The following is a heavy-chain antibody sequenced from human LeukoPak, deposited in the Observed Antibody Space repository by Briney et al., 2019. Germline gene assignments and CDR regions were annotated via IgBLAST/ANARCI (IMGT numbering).Heavy chain of an antibody. Sequence: GGSLRLSCAPSGFTFSSYAMRWVRQVPGKGLEWVAVISGSGDNTYYADSVKGRFTTSRDNSKNMLYLKMNSLRAEDTAVYYCAKWKYSNSGIDDYWGQGTLVTVSS. V-gene: IGHV3-23*01. J-gene: IGHJ4*02. D-gene: IGHD6-6*01. CDR1: GFTFSSYA. CDR2: ISGSGDNT. CDR3: AKWKYSNSGIDDY.